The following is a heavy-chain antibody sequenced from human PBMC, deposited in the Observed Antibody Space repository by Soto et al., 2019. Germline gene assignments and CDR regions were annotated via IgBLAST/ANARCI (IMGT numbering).Heavy chain of an antibody. V-gene: IGHV4-31*03. CDR2: IYYSGST. CDR1: GGSISSGGYY. J-gene: IGHJ3*02. D-gene: IGHD3-22*01. CDR3: ARSYFDYYDSSGPMAFDI. Sequence: SETLSLTCTVSGGSISSGGYYWSWIRQHPGKGLEWIGYIYYSGSTYYNPSLKSRVTISVDTSKNQFSLRLSSVIAADTAVYYCARSYFDYYDSSGPMAFDIWGQGTMVTVSS.